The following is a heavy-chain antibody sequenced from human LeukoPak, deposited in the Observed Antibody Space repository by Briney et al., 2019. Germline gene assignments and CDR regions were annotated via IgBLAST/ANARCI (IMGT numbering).Heavy chain of an antibody. Sequence: ASVKVSCKASGYTFTSYGISWVRQATGQGLEWMGWINPNSGGTNYAQKFQGRVTMTRDTSISTAYMELSRLRSDDTAVYYCARVFQKQLSDYWGQGSLVTVSS. J-gene: IGHJ4*02. D-gene: IGHD6-13*01. CDR2: INPNSGGT. CDR1: GYTFTSYG. V-gene: IGHV1-2*02. CDR3: ARVFQKQLSDY.